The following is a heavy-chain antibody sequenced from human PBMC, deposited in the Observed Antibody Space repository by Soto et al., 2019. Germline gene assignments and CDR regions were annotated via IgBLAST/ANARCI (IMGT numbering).Heavy chain of an antibody. D-gene: IGHD2-2*02. CDR1: GFTSLDYD. CDR3: VREGRSSTSCNTGCAFDI. Sequence: GGSLRLSCAASGFTSLDYDMSWILQVPGNGLEWVSYISRSGNTMYYGDYVKGRFTISRDNAENSVFLQMISLRAEDTAVYYCVREGRSSTSCNTGCAFDIWGQGTMVTVSS. V-gene: IGHV3-11*01. CDR2: ISRSGNTM. J-gene: IGHJ3*02.